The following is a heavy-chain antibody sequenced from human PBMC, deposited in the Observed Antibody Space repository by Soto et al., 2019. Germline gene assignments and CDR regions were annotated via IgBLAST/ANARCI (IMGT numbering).Heavy chain of an antibody. Sequence: PGESLKISCKGSGYIFTSFWIGWVRQMPGKGLEWMGIIYPGDSDTTYSPSFQGQVTISADKSISTAYLQWSSLRASGTAMYYCVRYDGKTLDYWGQGTPVTVSS. V-gene: IGHV5-51*01. D-gene: IGHD3-10*01. CDR2: IYPGDSDT. CDR1: GYIFTSFW. J-gene: IGHJ4*02. CDR3: VRYDGKTLDY.